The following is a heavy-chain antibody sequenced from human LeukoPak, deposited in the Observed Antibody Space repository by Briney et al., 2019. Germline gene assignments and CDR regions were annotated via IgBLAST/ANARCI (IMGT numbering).Heavy chain of an antibody. V-gene: IGHV3-73*01. Sequence: GGSLRLSCAASGFTFSGSTIHWVRQASGKGLEWVGHIRSKANNYATEYAASLKGRFTVSRDDSKNTAFLQMNSLKTEDTAVYYCTRGSTYGTFDYWGQGTLVIVSS. J-gene: IGHJ4*02. CDR3: TRGSTYGTFDY. CDR2: IRSKANNYAT. D-gene: IGHD2-2*01. CDR1: GFTFSGST.